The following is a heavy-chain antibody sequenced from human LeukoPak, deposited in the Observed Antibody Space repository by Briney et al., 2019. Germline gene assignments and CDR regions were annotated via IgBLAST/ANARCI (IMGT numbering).Heavy chain of an antibody. J-gene: IGHJ4*02. CDR2: IYYSGST. CDR3: ARARGAEWELLFDY. CDR1: GGSISSYY. Sequence: SETLSLTCTVSGGSISSYYWSWIRQPPGKGLGWIGYIYYSGSTNYNPSLKSRVTISVDTSKNQFSLKLSSVTAADTAVYYCARARGAEWELLFDYWGQGTLVTVSS. V-gene: IGHV4-59*01. D-gene: IGHD1-26*01.